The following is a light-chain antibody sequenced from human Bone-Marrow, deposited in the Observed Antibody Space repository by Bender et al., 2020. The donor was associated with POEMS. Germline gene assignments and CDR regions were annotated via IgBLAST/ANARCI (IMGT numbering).Light chain of an antibody. Sequence: QSVLTQPPSASGTPGQKVTISCSGGSSNIGSYFVYWYQQFPGTAPKLVIYGNDQRPSGVPDRLSGSKSSTLASLAISGLRSEDEADYYCAVWNDSVSGWVFGGGTKLTVL. CDR2: GND. J-gene: IGLJ3*02. V-gene: IGLV1-47*01. CDR1: SSNIGSYF. CDR3: AVWNDSVSGWV.